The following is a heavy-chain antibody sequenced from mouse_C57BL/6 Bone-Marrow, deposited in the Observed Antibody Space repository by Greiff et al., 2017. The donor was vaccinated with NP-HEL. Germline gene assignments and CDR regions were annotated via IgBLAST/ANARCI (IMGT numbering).Heavy chain of an antibody. CDR1: GYTFTGYW. V-gene: IGHV1-9*01. CDR3: ARRGNYGNYDYYAMDY. Sequence: QVQLQQSGAELMKPGASVKLSCKATGYTFTGYWIEWVKQRPGHGLEWIGESLPGSGSTNYNEKFKGKATFTADTSSNTAYMQLSSLTTEDSAIYYCARRGNYGNYDYYAMDYWGQGTSVTVSS. D-gene: IGHD2-1*01. J-gene: IGHJ4*01. CDR2: SLPGSGST.